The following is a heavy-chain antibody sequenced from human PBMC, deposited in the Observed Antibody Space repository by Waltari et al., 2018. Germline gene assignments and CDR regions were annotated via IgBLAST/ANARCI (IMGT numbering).Heavy chain of an antibody. Sequence: QVQLVQSGAEVKKPGSSVKVSCKASGGTFSSYAISWVRQAPGQGLEWMGGFSPILGLANYAQKFQGRVTITADKSTSTAYMELSSLRSEDTAVYYCARVRPGSGRYGMDVWGQGTTVTVSS. CDR1: GGTFSSYA. CDR3: ARVRPGSGRYGMDV. V-gene: IGHV1-69*09. D-gene: IGHD3-3*01. J-gene: IGHJ6*02. CDR2: FSPILGLA.